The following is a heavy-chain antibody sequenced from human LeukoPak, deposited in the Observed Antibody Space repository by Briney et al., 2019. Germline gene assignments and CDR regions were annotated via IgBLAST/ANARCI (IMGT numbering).Heavy chain of an antibody. D-gene: IGHD3-10*01. CDR3: ARGVGPYGSGKPYEGPGVRYYYGMDV. V-gene: IGHV4-30-4*08. CDR1: GGSISSGDYY. J-gene: IGHJ6*02. Sequence: SQTLSLTCTVSGGSISSGDYYWSWIRQPPGKGLEWIGYIYYSGSTNYNPSLKSRVTISVDTSKNQFSLKLSSVTAADTAVYYCARGVGPYGSGKPYEGPGVRYYYGMDVWGQGTTVTVSS. CDR2: IYYSGST.